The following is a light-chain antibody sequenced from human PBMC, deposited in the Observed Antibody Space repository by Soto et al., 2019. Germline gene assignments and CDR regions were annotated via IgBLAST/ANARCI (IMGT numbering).Light chain of an antibody. V-gene: IGKV1-39*01. J-gene: IGKJ2*01. Sequence: DTQMTQSPSSLSASVGDRDTITCRASQNINHYLNWYQHQPGKAPKLLIYGASSLQSGVPSRFSGGGSGTDFTLTITNLQPEDFATYYCQQSYTLPNTFGQGTNLEIK. CDR3: QQSYTLPNT. CDR1: QNINHY. CDR2: GAS.